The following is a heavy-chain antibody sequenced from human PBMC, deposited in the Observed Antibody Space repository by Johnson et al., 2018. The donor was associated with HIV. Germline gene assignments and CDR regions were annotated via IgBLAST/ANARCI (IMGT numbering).Heavy chain of an antibody. J-gene: IGHJ3*02. CDR3: ARERAYSGSYSGAFDI. CDR2: ISGGGGST. D-gene: IGHD1-26*01. V-gene: IGHV3-23*01. Sequence: VQLMESGGGLVQPGRSLRLSCAASGFTFSNYAMSWVRQAPGKGLEWVLAISGGGGSTYYADSVKGRFTISRDNSKNTLYLQMNSLRAEDTAVYYCARERAYSGSYSGAFDIWGQGTMVTVSS. CDR1: GFTFSNYA.